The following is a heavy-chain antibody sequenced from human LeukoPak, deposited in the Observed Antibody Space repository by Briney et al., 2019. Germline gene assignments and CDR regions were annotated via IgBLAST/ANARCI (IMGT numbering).Heavy chain of an antibody. J-gene: IGHJ4*02. Sequence: SGGSLRLSCAASGFSFTNAMSWVRPAPGKGLEWLSAISGSGDATYYADSVKGRFTISRDNSKKTLYLQMDSLRAEDTAVYYCAKHGGDYWGQGTQVTVSS. D-gene: IGHD3-16*01. CDR2: ISGSGDAT. CDR3: AKHGGDY. V-gene: IGHV3-23*01. CDR1: GFSFTNA.